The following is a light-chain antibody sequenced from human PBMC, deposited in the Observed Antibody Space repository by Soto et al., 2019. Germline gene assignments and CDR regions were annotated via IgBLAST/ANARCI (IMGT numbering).Light chain of an antibody. CDR1: QSISSW. J-gene: IGKJ2*01. Sequence: DIQVTQSPSTLSASVGDRVTITCRASQSISSWLAWYQQKPGKAPKLLIYKASSLESGVPSRFSGSGSGTEFTLTISSLQPDDFASYYCQRYNSYANSFGEATELEIK. CDR3: QRYNSYANS. CDR2: KAS. V-gene: IGKV1-5*03.